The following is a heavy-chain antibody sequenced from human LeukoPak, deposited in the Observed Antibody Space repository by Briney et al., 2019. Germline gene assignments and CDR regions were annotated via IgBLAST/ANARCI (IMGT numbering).Heavy chain of an antibody. CDR3: TRDRGAYNLYDY. CDR2: IRSKAYGETA. CDR1: GFTFGDYA. Sequence: GGSLRLYCTASGFTFGDYAMSWIRQAPGKGLEWVGFIRSKAYGETADYAASVKGRFTISRDDSKAIAYLQMNSLKTEDTAVYHCTRDRGAYNLYDYWGQGTLVTVSS. D-gene: IGHD1-1*01. V-gene: IGHV3-49*03. J-gene: IGHJ4*02.